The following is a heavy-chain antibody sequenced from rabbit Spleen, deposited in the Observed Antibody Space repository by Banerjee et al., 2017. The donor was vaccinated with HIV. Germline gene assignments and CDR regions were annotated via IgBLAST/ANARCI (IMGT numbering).Heavy chain of an antibody. V-gene: IGHV1S45*01. CDR2: INAYTGKP. CDR1: GIDFSNKDV. Sequence: ELVESGGGLVQAGESLKLSCKASGIDFSNKDVMCWVRQAPGKGLEWIACINAYTGKPVYATWAKGRFTISRTSSTTVTLQMTSLTAADTATYFCARDLASVVGWNFNLWGQGTLVTVS. D-gene: IGHD3-1*01. J-gene: IGHJ4*01. CDR3: ARDLASVVGWNFNL.